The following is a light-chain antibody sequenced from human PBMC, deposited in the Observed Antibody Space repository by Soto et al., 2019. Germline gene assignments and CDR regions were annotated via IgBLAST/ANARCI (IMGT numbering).Light chain of an antibody. J-gene: IGKJ1*01. Sequence: EIVLTQSPGTLSLSPGERATLSCRASQSVSSSYLAWYQQKPGQAPRLLIYGASSRATGIPDRFSGSGSGTDFTLTISRLEPEDFAVYDCQQSGSSPRTFGQGTKVELK. CDR3: QQSGSSPRT. CDR1: QSVSSSY. V-gene: IGKV3-20*01. CDR2: GAS.